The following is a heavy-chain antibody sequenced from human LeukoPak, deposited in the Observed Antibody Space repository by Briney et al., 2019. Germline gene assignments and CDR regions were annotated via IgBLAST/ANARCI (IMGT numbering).Heavy chain of an antibody. CDR3: TRQRRTSPHYYGMDV. J-gene: IGHJ6*02. V-gene: IGHV6-1*01. CDR2: TYYRSKWNN. CDR1: GDTVSSNTAA. D-gene: IGHD6-6*01. Sequence: SQTLSLTCAISGDTVSSNTAAWNWIRQSPSRGLEWLGRTYYRSKWNNDYAVSVQNRITINPDTSKNQFSLQLKSATPEDTAVYYCTRQRRTSPHYYGMDVWGQGTTVTVSS.